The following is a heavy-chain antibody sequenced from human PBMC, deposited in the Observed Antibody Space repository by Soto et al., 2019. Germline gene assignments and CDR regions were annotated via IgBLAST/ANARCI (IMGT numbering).Heavy chain of an antibody. V-gene: IGHV1-18*01. CDR3: ARDRVVGAAGF. Sequence: QVHLVQSGAEVKEPGASVKVSCKASGYNFASYGINWVRQAPGQGLEWMGWISVYNGHTNYAQNFQGRVTMTRDTPTTTAYMGVRRLRSDDTAMYYCARDRVVGAAGFWGQGTLVTVSS. J-gene: IGHJ1*01. CDR1: GYNFASYG. CDR2: ISVYNGHT. D-gene: IGHD1-26*01.